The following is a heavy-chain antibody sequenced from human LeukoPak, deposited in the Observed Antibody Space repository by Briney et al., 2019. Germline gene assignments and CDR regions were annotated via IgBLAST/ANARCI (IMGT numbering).Heavy chain of an antibody. V-gene: IGHV3-74*01. CDR1: GFTFSSYW. Sequence: GGSLRLSCAASGFTFSSYWMHWVRQAPGKGLVWVSRINSDGSSTSYADSVKGRFTISRDNAKNTLYLQMNSLRAEDTAVYYCARGGPYYDSSGYPGYWGQGTLVTVSS. J-gene: IGHJ4*02. CDR2: INSDGSST. CDR3: ARGGPYYDSSGYPGY. D-gene: IGHD3-22*01.